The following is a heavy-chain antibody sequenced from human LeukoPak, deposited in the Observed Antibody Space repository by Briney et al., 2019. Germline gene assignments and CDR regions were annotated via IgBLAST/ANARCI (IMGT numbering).Heavy chain of an antibody. J-gene: IGHJ4*02. CDR3: ATDYLGY. Sequence: PGASLRLSCAAPGFTFSSYWMSWVRQTPGKGLEWVANIKKDGSEKYYVDSVKGRFTISRDNAKNSLYLQMNNLRAEDTAVYYCATDYLGYWGQGTLVTVSS. V-gene: IGHV3-7*01. CDR1: GFTFSSYW. CDR2: IKKDGSEK.